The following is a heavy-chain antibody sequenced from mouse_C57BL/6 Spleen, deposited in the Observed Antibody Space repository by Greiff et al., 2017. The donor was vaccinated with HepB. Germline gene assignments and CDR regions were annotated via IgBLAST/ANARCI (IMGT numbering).Heavy chain of an antibody. CDR3: ARGRIYDYGDWYFDD. V-gene: IGHV1-82*01. J-gene: IGHJ1*03. D-gene: IGHD2-4*01. CDR1: GYAFSSSW. Sequence: QVQLQQSGPELVKPGASVKISCKASGYAFSSSWMNWVKQRPGKGLEWIGRIYPGDGDTNYNGKFKGKATLTADKCSSTAYMQLSSLTSEGSAVYFCARGRIYDYGDWYFDDWGKGTTVTVSS. CDR2: IYPGDGDT.